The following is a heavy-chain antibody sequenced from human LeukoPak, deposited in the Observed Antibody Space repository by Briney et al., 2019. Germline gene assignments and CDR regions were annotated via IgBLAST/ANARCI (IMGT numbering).Heavy chain of an antibody. D-gene: IGHD3-10*01. V-gene: IGHV4-39*07. CDR2: IYYSGST. CDR1: GGSISSSSYY. J-gene: IGHJ3*02. Sequence: PSETLSLTYTVSGGSISSSSYYWGWIRQPPGKGLEWIGSIYYSGSTYYNPSLKSRVTISVDTSKNQFSLKLSSVTAADTAVYYCARDRSTGSGSYWYIWGQGTMVTVSS. CDR3: ARDRSTGSGSYWYI.